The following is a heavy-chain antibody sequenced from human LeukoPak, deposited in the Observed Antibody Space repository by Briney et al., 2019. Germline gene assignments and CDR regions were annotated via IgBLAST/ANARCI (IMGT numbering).Heavy chain of an antibody. V-gene: IGHV3-7*03. D-gene: IGHD3-10*01. J-gene: IGHJ3*02. CDR3: ARDFGGGLWFGELLGAFDI. CDR2: IKQDGSEK. Sequence: PGGSLRLSCAASGFVFSSYWMTWVRQAPGKGLEWVANIKQDGSEKYYVDSVKGRFTISRDNAKNSLYLQMNSLRAEDTAVYYCARDFGGGLWFGELLGAFDIWGQGTMVTVSS. CDR1: GFVFSSYW.